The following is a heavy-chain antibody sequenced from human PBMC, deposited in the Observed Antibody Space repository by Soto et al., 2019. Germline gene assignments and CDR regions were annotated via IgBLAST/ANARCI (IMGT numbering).Heavy chain of an antibody. Sequence: ASGKVSCKASGYTFPSYGISWVRQARGREIDWMGWIIAYNGNTNYAPQLHGRVTMNTGTSSSTAYMELRRLRSVDPAVYYCARVDRIFGVVFVYWGQGTVVSVSS. J-gene: IGHJ4*02. CDR2: IIAYNGNT. V-gene: IGHV1-18*01. D-gene: IGHD3-3*02. CDR3: ARVDRIFGVVFVY. CDR1: GYTFPSYG.